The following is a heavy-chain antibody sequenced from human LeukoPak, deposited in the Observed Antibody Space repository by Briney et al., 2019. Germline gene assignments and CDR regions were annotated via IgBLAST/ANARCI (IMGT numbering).Heavy chain of an antibody. CDR2: IYPGDSDT. D-gene: IGHD2-2*02. CDR1: GYSFTSYW. CDR3: ATHLGYCSSTSCYSWFDP. Sequence: GESLQISCKGSGYSFTSYWIGWVRQMPGKGLEWMGIIYPGDSDTRYSPSFQGQVTISADKSISTAYLQWSSLKASDIAMYYCATHLGYCSSTSCYSWFDPWGQGTLVTVSS. J-gene: IGHJ5*02. V-gene: IGHV5-51*01.